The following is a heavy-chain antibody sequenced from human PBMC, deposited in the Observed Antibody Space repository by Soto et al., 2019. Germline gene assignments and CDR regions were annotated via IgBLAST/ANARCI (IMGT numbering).Heavy chain of an antibody. Sequence: GGSLRLSCTSSGFALNTYDKNWVRQTPGTDLEWISHIATGGDRIYYADSVKGRFTISRDNARNSLYLQMNSLRDEDTALYYCAGERVLIYAPYDAFNMWGQGTLVTVSS. J-gene: IGHJ3*02. CDR1: GFALNTYD. D-gene: IGHD2-8*01. V-gene: IGHV3-48*03. CDR2: IATGGDRI. CDR3: AGERVLIYAPYDAFNM.